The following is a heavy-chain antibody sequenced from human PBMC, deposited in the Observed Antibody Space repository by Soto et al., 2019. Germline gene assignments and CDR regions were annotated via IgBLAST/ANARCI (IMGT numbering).Heavy chain of an antibody. CDR2: ISGSGGST. Sequence: GVSLRLSCAASGFTFSSYAMSWVRQSPGEGLEWVSAISGSGGSTYYADSVKGRFTISRDNSKNTLYLQMSSLRAEDTAVYYCANAYYGDYVVDYYYYGMDVWGQGTTVTVSS. D-gene: IGHD4-17*01. CDR1: GFTFSSYA. J-gene: IGHJ6*02. CDR3: ANAYYGDYVVDYYYYGMDV. V-gene: IGHV3-23*01.